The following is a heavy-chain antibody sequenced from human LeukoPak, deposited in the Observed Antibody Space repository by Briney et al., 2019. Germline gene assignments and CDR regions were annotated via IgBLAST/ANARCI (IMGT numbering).Heavy chain of an antibody. Sequence: SETLSLTCTVSGGSISSYYWSWIRQPAGKGLEWIGRIYTSGSTNYNPSLKNRVTMSVDTSKNQFSLKLSSVTAADTAVYYCARKDSSGPYFDYWGQGTLVTVSS. V-gene: IGHV4-4*07. CDR3: ARKDSSGPYFDY. D-gene: IGHD6-19*01. CDR1: GGSISSYY. CDR2: IYTSGST. J-gene: IGHJ4*02.